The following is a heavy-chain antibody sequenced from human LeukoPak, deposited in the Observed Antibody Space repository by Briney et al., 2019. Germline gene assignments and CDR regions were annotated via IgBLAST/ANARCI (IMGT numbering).Heavy chain of an antibody. Sequence: GGSLRLSCAASGFTFSSYSMNWVRQAPGKGLEWVAVISYDGSNKYYADSVKGRFTISRDNSKNTLYLQMNSLRAEDTAVYYCAKDPTYYYGFYGMDVWGQGTTVTVSS. CDR3: AKDPTYYYGFYGMDV. V-gene: IGHV3-30*18. CDR1: GFTFSSYS. CDR2: ISYDGSNK. D-gene: IGHD3-10*01. J-gene: IGHJ6*02.